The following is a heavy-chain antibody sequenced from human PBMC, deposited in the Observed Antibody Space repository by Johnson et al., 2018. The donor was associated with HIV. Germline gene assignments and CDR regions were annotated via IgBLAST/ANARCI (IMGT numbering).Heavy chain of an antibody. V-gene: IGHV3-7*02. D-gene: IGHD2-21*01. CDR2: IKQDGSNK. CDR3: AKGDPVEGDVDDAFDI. J-gene: IGHJ3*02. CDR1: GFTFSSYW. Sequence: VLLLESGGGLVQPGGSLRLSCAASGFTFSSYWMSWVRQAPGKGLEWVANIKQDGSNKYYTDSVKGRFTISRDNSKNTLYLQMNSLRAEDTAVYYCAKGDPVEGDVDDAFDIWGQGTMVTVSS.